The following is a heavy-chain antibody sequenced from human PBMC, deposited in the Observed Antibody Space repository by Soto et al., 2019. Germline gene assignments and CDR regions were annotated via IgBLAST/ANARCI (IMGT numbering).Heavy chain of an antibody. Sequence: GWSLRLSCASSVFTFISYGMHWVRQAPGKGLEWVAVIWYDGSNKYYADSVKGRFTISRDNSKNTLYLQMNSLRAEDTAVYYCARDRGDLRLCPVPGSGWGQGTLVTGSS. J-gene: IGHJ4*02. CDR1: VFTFISYG. CDR2: IWYDGSNK. D-gene: IGHD3-3*01. V-gene: IGHV3-33*01. CDR3: ARDRGDLRLCPVPGSG.